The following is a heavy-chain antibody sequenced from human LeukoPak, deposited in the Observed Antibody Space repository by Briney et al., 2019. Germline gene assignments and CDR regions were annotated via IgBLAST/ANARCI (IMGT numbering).Heavy chain of an antibody. CDR1: GYTFTRYG. CDR2: ISTYNGST. D-gene: IGHD3-10*01. J-gene: IGHJ6*03. CDR3: ARESGDYYYYMDV. V-gene: IGHV1-18*01. Sequence: GASVKVSCKASGYTFTRYGISWVRQAPGQGLEWMGWISTYNGSTNYAEKFQGRVTITADESTSTAYMELSSLRSEDTAVYYCARESGDYYYYMDVWGKGTTVTVSS.